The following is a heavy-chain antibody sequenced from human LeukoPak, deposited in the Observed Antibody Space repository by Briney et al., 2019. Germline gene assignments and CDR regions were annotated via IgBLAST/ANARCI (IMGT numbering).Heavy chain of an antibody. CDR3: ARDFWSGYSYWFDP. CDR2: IIPIFGTA. CDR1: GGTFSSYA. D-gene: IGHD3-3*01. V-gene: IGHV1-69*05. Sequence: GASVKVSCKASGGTFSSYAISWVRQAPGQGLEWMGRIIPIFGTANYAQKFQGRVTITTDESTSTAYMELSSLRSEDTAVYYCARDFWSGYSYWFDPWGQGTLVTVSS. J-gene: IGHJ5*02.